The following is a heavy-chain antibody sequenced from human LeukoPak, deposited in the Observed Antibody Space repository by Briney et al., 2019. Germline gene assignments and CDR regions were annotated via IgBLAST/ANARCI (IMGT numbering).Heavy chain of an antibody. V-gene: IGHV4-34*01. CDR2: INHSGST. CDR1: GGSFSGYY. J-gene: IGHJ4*02. Sequence: SETLSLTCAVYGGSFSGYYWSWIRQPPGKGLEWIGEINHSGSTNYNPSLKSRVTISVDTSKNQFSLNLSSVTVADTAVYYCARGPGDSTTWYENYWGQGTLVTVSS. CDR3: ARGPGDSTTWYENY. D-gene: IGHD6-13*01.